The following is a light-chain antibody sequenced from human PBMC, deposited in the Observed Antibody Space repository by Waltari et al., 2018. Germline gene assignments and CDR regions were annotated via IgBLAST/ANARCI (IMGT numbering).Light chain of an antibody. Sequence: SYVLSQPTSVSVAPGQTARITCGGDKVGIESVHWYQQQPGQAPVVVVDDDGDRPSGIPERFSGSKSGNTATLTISGVEAGDEADYHCQLWDGARHYVVFGGGTKLTVL. J-gene: IGLJ2*01. V-gene: IGLV3-21*02. CDR3: QLWDGARHYVV. CDR2: DDG. CDR1: KVGIES.